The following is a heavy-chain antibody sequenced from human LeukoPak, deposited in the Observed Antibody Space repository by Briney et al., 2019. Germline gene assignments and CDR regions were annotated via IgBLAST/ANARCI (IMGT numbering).Heavy chain of an antibody. CDR3: ARERAGDVDY. CDR2: IRHREYGGTA. J-gene: IGHJ4*02. CDR1: GFNFGVVA. V-gene: IGHV3-49*04. Sequence: GGSLRLSCATSGFNFGVVAMDWVRQAPGKGLEWVGFIRHREYGGTAEYAASVNGRFAISRDDSKSIVYLQMNDLRTEDTGVYYCARERAGDVDYWGLGTLVTVSS.